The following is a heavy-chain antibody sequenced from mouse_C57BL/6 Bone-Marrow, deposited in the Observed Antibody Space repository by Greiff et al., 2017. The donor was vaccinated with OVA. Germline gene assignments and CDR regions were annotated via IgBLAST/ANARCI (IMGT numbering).Heavy chain of an antibody. Sequence: EVKLMESGEGLVKPGGSLKLSCAASGFTFSSYAMSWVRQTPEKRLEWVAYISSGGDYIYYADTVKGRFTISRDNARNTLYLQMSSLKSEDTAMYYCTRGPYSNYWYFDVWGTGTTVTVSS. CDR1: GFTFSSYA. D-gene: IGHD2-5*01. J-gene: IGHJ1*03. CDR2: ISSGGDYI. CDR3: TRGPYSNYWYFDV. V-gene: IGHV5-9-1*02.